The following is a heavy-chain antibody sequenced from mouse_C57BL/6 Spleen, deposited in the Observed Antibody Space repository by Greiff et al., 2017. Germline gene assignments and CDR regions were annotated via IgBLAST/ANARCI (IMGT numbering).Heavy chain of an antibody. Sequence: VQLQQSGAELARPGASVKLSCKASGYTFTSYGISWVKQRTGQGLEWIGEIYPRSGNTYYNEKVKGKATLTADKSSSTAYMELRSLTSEDSAVYFCARANYYGSSSNWYFDVWGTGTTVTVSS. D-gene: IGHD1-1*01. CDR2: IYPRSGNT. CDR3: ARANYYGSSSNWYFDV. J-gene: IGHJ1*03. CDR1: GYTFTSYG. V-gene: IGHV1-81*01.